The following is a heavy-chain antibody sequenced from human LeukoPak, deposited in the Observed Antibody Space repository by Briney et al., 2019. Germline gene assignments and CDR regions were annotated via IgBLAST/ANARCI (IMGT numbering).Heavy chain of an antibody. CDR1: GYSISSGYY. CDR3: ARARLGDRVDTAMEIDY. Sequence: KPSETLSLTCAVSGYSISSGYYWSWIRQPPGKGLEWIGYIYYSGSTNYNPSLKSRVTISVDTSKNQFSLKLSSVTAADTAVYYCARARLGDRVDTAMEIDYWGQGTLVTVSS. CDR2: IYYSGST. J-gene: IGHJ4*02. V-gene: IGHV4-61*01. D-gene: IGHD5-18*01.